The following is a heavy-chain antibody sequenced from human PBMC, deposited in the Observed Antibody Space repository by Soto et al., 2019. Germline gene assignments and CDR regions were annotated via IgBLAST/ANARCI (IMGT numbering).Heavy chain of an antibody. CDR2: ISSSSSTI. J-gene: IGHJ6*03. CDR3: ARDQGVTTSSIYYYYYMDV. V-gene: IGHV3-48*01. CDR1: GFTFSSYS. D-gene: IGHD4-17*01. Sequence: GGSLRLSCAASGFTFSSYSMNWVRQAPGKGLEWVSYISSSSSTIYYADSVKGRFTISRDNAKNSLYLQMNSLRAEDTAVYYCARDQGVTTSSIYYYYYMDVWGKGTTVTVSS.